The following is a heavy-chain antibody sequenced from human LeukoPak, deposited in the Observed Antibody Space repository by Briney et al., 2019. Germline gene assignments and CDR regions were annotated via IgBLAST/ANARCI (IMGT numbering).Heavy chain of an antibody. CDR1: GFTFSSCG. CDR2: IWNDGSYK. V-gene: IGHV3-33*06. J-gene: IGHJ4*02. CDR3: AKPTRGSGSFLIEY. D-gene: IGHD1-26*01. Sequence: GGSLRLSCAASGFTFSSCGMHWVRQAPGKGLEWVAVIWNDGSYKYYADSVKGRFTISRDNSKNTLYPEMNSLRAEDTAVYYCAKPTRGSGSFLIEYWGQGTLVTVSS.